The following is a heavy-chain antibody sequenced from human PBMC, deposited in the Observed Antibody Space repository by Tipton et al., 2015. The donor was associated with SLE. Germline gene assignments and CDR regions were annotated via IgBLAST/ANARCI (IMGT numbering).Heavy chain of an antibody. J-gene: IGHJ4*02. CDR2: IYYTGRT. V-gene: IGHV4-39*07. CDR1: GGSIRSSNHS. D-gene: IGHD3-22*01. Sequence: TLSLTCTVSGGSIRSSNHSWGWFRQPPGKGMAWLGSIYYTGRTYRNPSLTSRVTVSFDTSYNQFSLNLNSVTAADTAVYYCATTSRSGDSCLVDHWGQGTLVTVS. CDR3: ATTSRSGDSCLVDH.